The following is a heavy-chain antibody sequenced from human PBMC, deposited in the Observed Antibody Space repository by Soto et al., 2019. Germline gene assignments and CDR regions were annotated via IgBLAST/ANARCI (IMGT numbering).Heavy chain of an antibody. V-gene: IGHV1-8*01. CDR2: MNPNSGNT. J-gene: IGHJ6*02. D-gene: IGHD6-13*01. Sequence: QVQLVQSGAEVKKPGASVKVSCKASGYTFTSYDINWVRQATGQGRECMGWMNPNSGNTGYAQKFQGRVTMTRNTSISTAYMELSSLRSEDTAVYYCARRGYSSSWYSYYYYGMDVWGQGTTVTVSS. CDR1: GYTFTSYD. CDR3: ARRGYSSSWYSYYYYGMDV.